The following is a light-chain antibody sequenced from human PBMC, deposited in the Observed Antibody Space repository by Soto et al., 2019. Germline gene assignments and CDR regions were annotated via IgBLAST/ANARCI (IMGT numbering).Light chain of an antibody. CDR1: SSDFGGYNY. CDR2: DVN. CDR3: CSYAITQGL. V-gene: IGLV2-11*01. Sequence: QSALTQPRSVSGSPGQSVTISCTGTSSDFGGYNYVSWYQQHPGKAPKLMIYDVNKRPSGVPDRFSGSKSGNTASLTISGLQAEGEADYYRCSYAITQGLFGGGTKLT. J-gene: IGLJ2*01.